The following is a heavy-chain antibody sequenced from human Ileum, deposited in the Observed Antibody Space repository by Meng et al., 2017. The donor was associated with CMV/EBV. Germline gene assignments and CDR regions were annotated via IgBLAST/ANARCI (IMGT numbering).Heavy chain of an antibody. V-gene: IGHV3-21*01. CDR3: ARGVHGRFCPGTTCYPVDY. J-gene: IGHJ4*02. CDR2: ISSSSRNI. CDR1: GFALSPYY. D-gene: IGHD2-2*01. Sequence: GESLKISCAASGFALSPYYMNWVRQAPGKGLEWVSSISSSSRNIYYADSVRGRFTISRDNAKNSLYLQMNNLRAEDAAVYYCARGVHGRFCPGTTCYPVDYWGQGTLVTVSS.